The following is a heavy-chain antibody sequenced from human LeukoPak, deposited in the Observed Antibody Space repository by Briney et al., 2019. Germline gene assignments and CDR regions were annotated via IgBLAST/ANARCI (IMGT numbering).Heavy chain of an antibody. J-gene: IGHJ4*02. V-gene: IGHV3-23*01. CDR2: ISDSGGDT. D-gene: IGHD6-19*01. CDR1: GFTFDDYA. Sequence: QPGRSLRLSCAASGFTFDDYAMTWVRQAPGKGLEWVSSISDSGGDTYYADSVKGRFTISRDNSKNSLYLLMNSLRAEDTAVYYCAKDFGSGWYGDYWGQGTLVTVSS. CDR3: AKDFGSGWYGDY.